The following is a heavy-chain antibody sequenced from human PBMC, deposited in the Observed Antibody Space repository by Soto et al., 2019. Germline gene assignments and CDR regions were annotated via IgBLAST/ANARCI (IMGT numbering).Heavy chain of an antibody. J-gene: IGHJ3*01. CDR1: GFTFSSYS. V-gene: IGHV3-48*01. D-gene: IGHD6-19*01. CDR2: ISSGSSNI. CDR3: AKTYSSGRGAFDV. Sequence: EVQLVESGGGLVQPGGSLRLSCAASGFTFSSYSMNWVRQAPGKGLEWVSYISSGSSNIYYADSVKGRFTITRDNAQNSLYLQMNSLRAEDTAVYYCAKTYSSGRGAFDVWGQGTMVTVSS.